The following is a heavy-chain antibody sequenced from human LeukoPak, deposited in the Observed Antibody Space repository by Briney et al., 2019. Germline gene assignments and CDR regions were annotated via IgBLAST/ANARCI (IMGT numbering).Heavy chain of an antibody. CDR2: MNPNSGNT. CDR3: ARGNNYYYYMDV. Sequence: ASVEVSCKASGYTFTSYDINWVRQATGQGLEWMGWMNPNSGNTGYAQKFQGRVTITRNTSISTAYMELSSLRSEDTAVYYCARGNNYYYYMDVWGKGTTVTVSS. CDR1: GYTFTSYD. J-gene: IGHJ6*03. V-gene: IGHV1-8*03.